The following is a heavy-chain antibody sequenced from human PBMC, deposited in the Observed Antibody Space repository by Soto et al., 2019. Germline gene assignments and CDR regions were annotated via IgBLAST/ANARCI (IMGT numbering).Heavy chain of an antibody. D-gene: IGHD3-3*01. Sequence: GASVKVSCKASGGTFSSYAISWVRQAPGQGPEWMGGIIPIFGTANYAQKFQGRVTITADESTSTAYMELSSLRSEDTAVYYCARGTRGFWSGRHDYWGQGTLVTVSS. CDR3: ARGTRGFWSGRHDY. CDR1: GGTFSSYA. J-gene: IGHJ4*02. CDR2: IIPIFGTA. V-gene: IGHV1-69*13.